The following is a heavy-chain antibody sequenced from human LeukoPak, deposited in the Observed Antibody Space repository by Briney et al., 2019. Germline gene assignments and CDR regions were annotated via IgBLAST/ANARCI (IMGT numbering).Heavy chain of an antibody. J-gene: IGHJ6*03. CDR2: ISSSSSYI. Sequence: GGSLRLSCAASGFTFSSYSMNWVRQASGKGLEWVSSISSSSSYIYYADSVKGRFTISRDNAKNSLYLQMNSLRAEDTAVYYCAIDPERAYEIDMDVWGKGTTVTVSS. V-gene: IGHV3-21*01. CDR1: GFTFSSYS. CDR3: AIDPERAYEIDMDV. D-gene: IGHD1-14*01.